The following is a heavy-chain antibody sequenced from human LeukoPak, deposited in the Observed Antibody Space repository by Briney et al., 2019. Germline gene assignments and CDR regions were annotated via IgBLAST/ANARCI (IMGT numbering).Heavy chain of an antibody. J-gene: IGHJ4*02. CDR3: ARDHGYCSSTSCYPSFDY. V-gene: IGHV1-69*13. CDR2: IIPIFGTA. CDR1: GGTFSSCA. D-gene: IGHD2-2*03. Sequence: ASVTVSCKASGGTFSSCAISWVRQAPGQGLEWMGGIIPIFGTANYAQKFQGRVTITADESTSTAYMELSSLRSEDTAVYYCARDHGYCSSTSCYPSFDYWGQGTLVTVSS.